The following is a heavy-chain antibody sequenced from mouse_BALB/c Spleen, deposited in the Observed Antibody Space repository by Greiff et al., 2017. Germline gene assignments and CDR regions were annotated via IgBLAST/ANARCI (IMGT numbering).Heavy chain of an antibody. J-gene: IGHJ2*01. V-gene: IGHV3-2*02. CDR3: ARDYGSVFDY. CDR1: GYSITSDYA. D-gene: IGHD1-1*01. CDR2: ISYSGST. Sequence: EVKVEESGPGLVKPSQSLSLTCTVTGYSITSDYAWNWIRQFPGNKLEWMGYISYSGSTSYNPSLKSRISITRDTSKNQFFLQLNSVTTEDTATYYCARDYGSVFDYWGQGTTLTVSS.